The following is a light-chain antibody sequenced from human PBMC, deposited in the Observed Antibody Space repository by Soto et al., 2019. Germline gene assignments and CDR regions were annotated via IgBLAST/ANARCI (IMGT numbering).Light chain of an antibody. V-gene: IGKV3-20*01. CDR1: QSTSDDH. CDR2: GAS. CDR3: QQYDSSPRT. Sequence: IVVPQSPGTLSLSPAERATLSFRASQSTSDDHSSWYHEKPPQAPRLLSYGASSRATGIPDRFSGSGSGTDFTLTISRLEPEDFAVYYCQQYDSSPRTLGQGTKVDI. J-gene: IGKJ1*01.